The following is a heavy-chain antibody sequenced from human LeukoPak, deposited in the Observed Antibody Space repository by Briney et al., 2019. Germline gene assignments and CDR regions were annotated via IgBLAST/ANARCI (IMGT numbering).Heavy chain of an antibody. V-gene: IGHV4-59*01. CDR3: ARAGGAVTTLGFDY. Sequence: SETLSLTCTVSGGSISSYYWSWIRQPPGKGLEWIGYIYYSGSTNYNPSLKSRVTISADTSKNQFSLKLSSVTAADTAVYYCARAGGAVTTLGFDYWGQGTLVTVSS. CDR1: GGSISSYY. J-gene: IGHJ4*02. CDR2: IYYSGST. D-gene: IGHD4-17*01.